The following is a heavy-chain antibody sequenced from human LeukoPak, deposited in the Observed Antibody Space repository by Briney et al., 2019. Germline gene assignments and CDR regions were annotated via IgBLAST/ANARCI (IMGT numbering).Heavy chain of an antibody. V-gene: IGHV3-21*01. CDR1: GFTFSSYS. D-gene: IGHD5-24*01. CDR3: ARRAVATILDDY. Sequence: GGSLRLSCAASGFTFSSYSMNWVGQARGQGLEWVSCISSSGSYIYYADSVKGRFTISRDNAKNSLYLQMNSLRAEDTAVYYCARRAVATILDDYWGQGTLVTVSS. J-gene: IGHJ4*02. CDR2: ISSSGSYI.